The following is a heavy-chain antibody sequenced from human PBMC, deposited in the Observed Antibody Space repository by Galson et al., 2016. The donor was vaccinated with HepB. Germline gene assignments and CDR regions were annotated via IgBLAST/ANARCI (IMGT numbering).Heavy chain of an antibody. J-gene: IGHJ4*02. CDR2: IYSVSNT. D-gene: IGHD4-17*01. CDR3: ARDDYGTVAY. Sequence: SLRLSCAASGFTVSSHHMSWVRQAPGRGLEWVSVIYSVSNTYYADSVKGRFTISRDNSKNTLFLQMNSLRAEDSAVYYCARDDYGTVAYWGQGTLVTVSS. V-gene: IGHV3-53*01. CDR1: GFTVSSHH.